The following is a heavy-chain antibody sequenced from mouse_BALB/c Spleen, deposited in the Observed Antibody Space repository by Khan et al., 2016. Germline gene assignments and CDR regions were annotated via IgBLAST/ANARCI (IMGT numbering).Heavy chain of an antibody. CDR1: GFTFSSYV. Sequence: EVQLVESGGDLVKPGGSLKVSCAASGFTFSSYVMSWVRQTPEKRLEWVASISSDGSAYYPDSVKGRFTISRDNAKTILYLQMNSLSSDDTAMYYWTRGGYYYGTGYDYFDYWGQGTTLTVSS. D-gene: IGHD1-1*01. CDR2: ISSDGSA. J-gene: IGHJ2*01. V-gene: IGHV5-6-5*01. CDR3: TRGGYYYGTGYDYFDY.